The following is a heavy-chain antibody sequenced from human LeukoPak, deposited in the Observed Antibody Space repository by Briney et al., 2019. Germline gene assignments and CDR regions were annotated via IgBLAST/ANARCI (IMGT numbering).Heavy chain of an antibody. CDR3: ARAPGPFHSFDY. D-gene: IGHD3-3*02. V-gene: IGHV4-31*03. J-gene: IGHJ4*02. Sequence: PSETLSLTCTVSGGSISSGGYYWSWIRQHPGKGLEWIGYIYYSGSTYYNPTLKSRVTISVDTSKNQFSLKLSSVTAADTAVYYCARAPGPFHSFDYWGQGTLVTVSS. CDR2: IYYSGST. CDR1: GGSISSGGYY.